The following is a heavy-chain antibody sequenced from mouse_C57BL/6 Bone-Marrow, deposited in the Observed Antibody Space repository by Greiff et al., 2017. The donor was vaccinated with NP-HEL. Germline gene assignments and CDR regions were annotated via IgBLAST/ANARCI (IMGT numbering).Heavy chain of an antibody. V-gene: IGHV1-64*01. CDR2: IHPNSGSN. CDR3: TRRVSSWWYFDV. J-gene: IGHJ1*03. Sequence: QVHVKQPGAELVKPGASVKLSCKASGYTFTSYWMHWVKQRPGQGLEWIGMIHPNSGSNNYNEKFKSKATLTFDKPSSTAIMQPSSLTSQDSAVYYCTRRVSSWWYFDVWSRGNTVTVSS. D-gene: IGHD1-3*01. CDR1: GYTFTSYW.